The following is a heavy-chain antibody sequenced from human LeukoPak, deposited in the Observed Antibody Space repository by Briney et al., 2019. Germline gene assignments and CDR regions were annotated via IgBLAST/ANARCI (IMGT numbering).Heavy chain of an antibody. CDR1: GYSFASYW. D-gene: IGHD3/OR15-3a*01. CDR2: TYPDDSET. V-gene: IGHV5-51*01. J-gene: IGHJ4*02. CDR3: ARFLGPSGGLDY. Sequence: GDSLKISCKGSGYSFASYWIGWVRQMPGKGLEWMGITYPDDSETRYSASFQGQVTISADESISIAYLQWSSLKASDTAMYYCARFLGPSGGLDYWGQGTRVTVSS.